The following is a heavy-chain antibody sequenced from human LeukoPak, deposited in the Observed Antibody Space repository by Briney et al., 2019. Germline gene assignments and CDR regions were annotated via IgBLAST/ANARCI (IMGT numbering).Heavy chain of an antibody. Sequence: PSETLSLTCAVSGYSISSGYYWGWIRQPPGKGLEWIGSIYHSGSTYYNPSLKSRVTISVGTSKNQFSLKLSSVTAADTAVYYCARDGIVVVPAAIYYYYGMDVWGKGTTVTVSS. V-gene: IGHV4-38-2*02. D-gene: IGHD2-2*01. CDR2: IYHSGST. J-gene: IGHJ6*04. CDR1: GYSISSGYY. CDR3: ARDGIVVVPAAIYYYYGMDV.